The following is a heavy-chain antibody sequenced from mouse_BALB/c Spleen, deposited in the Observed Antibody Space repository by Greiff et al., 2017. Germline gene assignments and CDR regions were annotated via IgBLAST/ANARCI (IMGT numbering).Heavy chain of an antibody. J-gene: IGHJ4*01. CDR2: IYPSDSYT. CDR3: TRGDYHYAMDY. D-gene: IGHD2-4*01. Sequence: QVQLQQPGAELVRPGASVKQSCKASGYTFTSYWINWVKQRPGQGLEWIGNIYPSDSYTNYNQKFKDKATLTVDKSSSTAYMQLSSPTSEDSAVYYCTRGDYHYAMDYWGQGTSVTVSS. V-gene: IGHV1-69*02. CDR1: GYTFTSYW.